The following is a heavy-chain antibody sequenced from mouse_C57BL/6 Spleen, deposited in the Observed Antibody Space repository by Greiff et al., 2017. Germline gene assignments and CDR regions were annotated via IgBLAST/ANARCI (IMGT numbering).Heavy chain of an antibody. CDR1: GYSITSGYY. CDR3: ARDRDDYHYFDY. CDR2: ISYDGSN. Sequence: DVQLVESGPGLVKPSQSLSLTCSVTGYSITSGYYWNWIRQFPGNKLEWMGYISYDGSNNYNPSLKNRISITRDTSKNQFFLKLNSVTTEDTATYYCARDRDDYHYFDYWGQGTTLTVSS. D-gene: IGHD2-4*01. J-gene: IGHJ2*01. V-gene: IGHV3-6*01.